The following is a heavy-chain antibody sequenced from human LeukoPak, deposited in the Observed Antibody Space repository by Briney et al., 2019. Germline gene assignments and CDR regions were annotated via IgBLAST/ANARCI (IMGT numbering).Heavy chain of an antibody. Sequence: GWSLRLSCAASGFTFTNVWMSWVRQAPGKGLEWVSVIYSGGNTYYADSVEGRFTISRDNSKNTLYLQMNSLRAEDTAVYYCARGIGSQLRSGWFDPWGQGTLVTVSS. D-gene: IGHD3-3*01. CDR2: IYSGGNT. CDR3: ARGIGSQLRSGWFDP. V-gene: IGHV3-66*01. J-gene: IGHJ5*02. CDR1: GFTFTNVW.